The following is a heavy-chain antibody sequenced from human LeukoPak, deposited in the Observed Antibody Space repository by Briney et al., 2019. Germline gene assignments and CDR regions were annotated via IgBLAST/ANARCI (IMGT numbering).Heavy chain of an antibody. J-gene: IGHJ5*02. Sequence: GGSLRLSCAASGFTFSSYAMSWVRQAPGKGLEWVSAISGSGGSTYYADSVKGRFTISRDNSKNTLYLQMNSLRAEDTAVYYXXXXXXXXXXCYTGWFDPWGQGTLVTVSS. CDR2: ISGSGGST. CDR3: XXXXXXXXXCYTGWFDP. CDR1: GFTFSSYA. V-gene: IGHV3-23*01. D-gene: IGHD2-2*02.